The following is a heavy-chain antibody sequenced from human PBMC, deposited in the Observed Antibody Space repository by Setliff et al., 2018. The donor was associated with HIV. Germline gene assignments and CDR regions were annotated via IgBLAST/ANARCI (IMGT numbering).Heavy chain of an antibody. CDR1: GGSFSDYY. J-gene: IGHJ4*02. CDR3: ARGQGDTAMVFDY. CDR2: IYDSEST. V-gene: IGHV4-34*01. Sequence: SETLSLTCGIYGGSFSDYYWSWIREPPGKGLEWIGNIYDSESTNYNPSLKSRVTISVDTSKNQFSLKLSSVTAADTAVYYCARGQGDTAMVFDYWGQGTLVTVSS. D-gene: IGHD5-18*01.